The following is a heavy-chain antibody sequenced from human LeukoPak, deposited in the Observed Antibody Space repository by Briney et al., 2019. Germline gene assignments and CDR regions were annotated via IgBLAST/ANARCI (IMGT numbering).Heavy chain of an antibody. CDR1: GFIVSGDF. CDR2: IYSDGST. V-gene: IGHV3-53*01. CDR3: ARESQRPRGLFDY. Sequence: GGSLRLSCAASGFIVSGDFMSWVRQAPGKGLEWVSVIYSDGSTYYADSVKGRFTISRDNSKNTLDLQMTGLRAEDTAVYYCARESQRPRGLFDYWGQGTLVTVSS. D-gene: IGHD3-10*01. J-gene: IGHJ4*02.